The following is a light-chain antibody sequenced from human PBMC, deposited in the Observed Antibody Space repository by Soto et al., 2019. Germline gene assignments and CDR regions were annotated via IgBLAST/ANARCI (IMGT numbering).Light chain of an antibody. CDR3: TYWTTTTTMI. V-gene: IGLV2-14*03. J-gene: IGLJ2*01. CDR2: DVN. Sequence: QSALTQPASVSGSPGQSITISCTGTRSDIGAYNFVSWYQQHPGEVPKLILYDVNVRPSGVSNRFSGSKSGNTASLTISGPQVEEEADYYGTYWTTTTTMIFGGGPNLTAL. CDR1: RSDIGAYNF.